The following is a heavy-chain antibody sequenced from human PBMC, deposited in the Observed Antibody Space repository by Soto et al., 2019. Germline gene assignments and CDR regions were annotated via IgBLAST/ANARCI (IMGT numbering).Heavy chain of an antibody. CDR2: IYPGDSDT. D-gene: IGHD3-10*01. CDR1: GYSFTSYW. Sequence: GESLKISCKGSGYSFTSYWIGWVRQMPGKGLEWMGIIYPGDSDTRYSPSFQGQVTISADKSISTAYLQWSSLKASDTAIYYCARLEATVFTWFAGPHNLLDSPGQG. V-gene: IGHV5-51*01. CDR3: ARLEATVFTWFAGPHNLLDS. J-gene: IGHJ5*01.